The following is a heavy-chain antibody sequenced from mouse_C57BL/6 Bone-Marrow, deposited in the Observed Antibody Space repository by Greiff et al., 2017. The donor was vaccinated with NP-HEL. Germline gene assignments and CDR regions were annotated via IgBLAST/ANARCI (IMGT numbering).Heavy chain of an antibody. CDR2: ISSGGDYI. V-gene: IGHV5-9-1*02. D-gene: IGHD1-1*01. Sequence: EVQLVESGEGLVKPGGSLKLSCAASGFTFSSYAMSWVRQTPEKRLEWVAYISSGGDYIYYADTVKGRFTISRDNARNTLYLQMSSLKSEDTAMYYCTRGPHYYGSSYYLDYWGQGTTLTVSS. CDR1: GFTFSSYA. J-gene: IGHJ2*01. CDR3: TRGPHYYGSSYYLDY.